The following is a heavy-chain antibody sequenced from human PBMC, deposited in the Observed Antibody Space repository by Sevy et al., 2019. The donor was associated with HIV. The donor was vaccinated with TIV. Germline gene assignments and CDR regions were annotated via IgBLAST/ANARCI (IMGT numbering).Heavy chain of an antibody. CDR1: GFTFSDHY. D-gene: IGHD6-13*01. CDR3: ATHAGIAAAGRVFDY. V-gene: IGHV3-72*01. J-gene: IGHJ4*02. CDR2: TRNKADGYTT. Sequence: GGSLRLSCVASGFTFSDHYMEWVRQAPGKGLEWVGRTRNKADGYTTEYAGSVKGRFTISSDDSMNSLYVQMNSLKTEDTAVYYCATHAGIAAAGRVFDYWGQGTLVTVSS.